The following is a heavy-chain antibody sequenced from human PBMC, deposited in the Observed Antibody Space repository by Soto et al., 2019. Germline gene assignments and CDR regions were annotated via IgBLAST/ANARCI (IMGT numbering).Heavy chain of an antibody. D-gene: IGHD1-7*01. CDR3: ARLAIDDYNWNYPIDY. V-gene: IGHV3-23*01. CDR1: GFTFSSYA. Sequence: GGSLRLSCAASGFTFSSYAMSWVRQAPGKGLEWVSAISGSGGSTYYADSVKGRFTISRDNSKNTLYLQMNSLRAEDTAVYYCARLAIDDYNWNYPIDYWGQGTLVTVSS. CDR2: ISGSGGST. J-gene: IGHJ4*02.